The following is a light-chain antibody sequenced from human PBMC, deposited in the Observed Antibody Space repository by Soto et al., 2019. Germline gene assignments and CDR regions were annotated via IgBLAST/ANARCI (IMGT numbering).Light chain of an antibody. Sequence: QSVLTQPASVSGSPGQSIGISCTGTLSGVDTYSFVSWYQHHPGAAPQLIIFEGNKRPSGVSDRFSGSRSGETASLTISGLQAEDEADYYCCLYARGGVVFGGVTKLTVL. V-gene: IGLV2-23*01. J-gene: IGLJ3*02. CDR3: CLYARGGVV. CDR1: LSGVDTYSF. CDR2: EGN.